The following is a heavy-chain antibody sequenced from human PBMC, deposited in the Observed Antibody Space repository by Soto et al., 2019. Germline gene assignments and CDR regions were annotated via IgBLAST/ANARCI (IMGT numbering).Heavy chain of an antibody. CDR2: ISGSGGST. D-gene: IGHD5-12*01. CDR3: AKNSGSGYDYAHRCYYYYYYGMDV. Sequence: GGSLRLSCAASGFTFSSYAMSWVRQAPGKGLEWVSAISGSGGSTYYADSVKGRFTISRDNSKNTLYLQMNSLRAEDTAVYYCAKNSGSGYDYAHRCYYYYYYGMDVWGQGTTVTVSS. V-gene: IGHV3-23*01. CDR1: GFTFSSYA. J-gene: IGHJ6*02.